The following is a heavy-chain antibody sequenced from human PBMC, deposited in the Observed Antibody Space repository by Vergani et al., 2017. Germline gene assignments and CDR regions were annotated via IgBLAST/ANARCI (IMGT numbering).Heavy chain of an antibody. D-gene: IGHD1-26*01. CDR3: ARNGRSGSYQRDYYYYGMDV. CDR1: GYTFTSYY. J-gene: IGHJ6*02. Sequence: QVQLVQSGAEVKKPGASVKVSCKASGYTFTSYYMHWVRQAPGQGLEWMGIINPSGGSTSYAQKFQGRVTMTRDTSTITVYMELSSLRSEDTAVYYCARNGRSGSYQRDYYYYGMDVWGQGTTVTVSS. V-gene: IGHV1-46*01. CDR2: INPSGGST.